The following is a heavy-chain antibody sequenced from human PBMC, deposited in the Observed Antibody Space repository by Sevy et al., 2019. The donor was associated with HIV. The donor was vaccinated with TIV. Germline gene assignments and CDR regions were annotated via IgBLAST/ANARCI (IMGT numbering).Heavy chain of an antibody. J-gene: IGHJ4*02. CDR3: VKEVSEYSYSDY. V-gene: IGHV3-23*01. Sequence: GGSLRLSCAASGFTFSNYAMSWVRQTPGKGLEWVSAISGSAHRTQYTDSVKGRFTISRDNSKNMLFLQMNSLRAEDTAVYYCVKEVSEYSYSDYWGQGTLVTVSS. D-gene: IGHD5-18*01. CDR1: GFTFSNYA. CDR2: ISGSAHRT.